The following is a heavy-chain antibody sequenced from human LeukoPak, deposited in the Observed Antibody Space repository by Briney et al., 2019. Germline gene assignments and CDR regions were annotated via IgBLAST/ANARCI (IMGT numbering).Heavy chain of an antibody. CDR3: ARDRYDYVWGSYRDY. Sequence: SETLSLTCAVSGVSICGDYWSWFRQPAGKGLEWIGRIYTGGSTNYNPSLKSRVTISADTPKNQFSLKLNSVTAADTAVYYCARDRYDYVWGSYRDYWGQGTLVTVSS. V-gene: IGHV4-4*07. J-gene: IGHJ4*02. CDR1: GVSICGDY. CDR2: IYTGGST. D-gene: IGHD3-16*02.